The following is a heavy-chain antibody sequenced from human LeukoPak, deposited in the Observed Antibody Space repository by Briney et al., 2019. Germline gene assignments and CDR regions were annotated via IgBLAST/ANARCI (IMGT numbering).Heavy chain of an antibody. CDR2: IYYSGST. D-gene: IGHD3-10*01. V-gene: IGHV4-39*01. CDR1: GGSISSSSYY. Sequence: SETLSLTCTVSGGSISSSSYYWGWIRQPPGKGLEWIGSIYYSGSTYYNPSLKSRVTISVDTSKNQFSLKLSSVTAADTAVYYCERRMVRGVLSTTYWYFDLWGRGTLVTVSS. CDR3: ERRMVRGVLSTTYWYFDL. J-gene: IGHJ2*01.